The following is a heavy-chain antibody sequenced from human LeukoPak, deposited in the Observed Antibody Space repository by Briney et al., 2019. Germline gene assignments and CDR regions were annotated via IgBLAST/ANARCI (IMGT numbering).Heavy chain of an antibody. V-gene: IGHV3-23*01. CDR2: ISGSGGST. Sequence: GGSLRPSCEASGFTFSSYAVSWVRQPPGKGLEWVSAISGSGGSTYYADYVKGRFTISRDNSKNTLYLQMNSLRAEDTAVYYCAKDTGIAVAGTFYYWGQGTLVTVSS. CDR1: GFTFSSYA. J-gene: IGHJ4*02. CDR3: AKDTGIAVAGTFYY. D-gene: IGHD6-19*01.